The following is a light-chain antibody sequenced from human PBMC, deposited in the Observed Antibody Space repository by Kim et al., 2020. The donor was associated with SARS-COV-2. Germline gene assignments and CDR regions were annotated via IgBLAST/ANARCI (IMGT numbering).Light chain of an antibody. CDR1: SSDICGYNY. CDR2: DVS. V-gene: IGLV2-14*03. CDR3: SSYTSSDTSV. Sequence: GQSITISCTGTSSDICGYNYVSWFQQHPGKAPKLMIYDVSNRPSGISNRFSGSKSGNTASLTISGLQAEDEADYYCSSYTSSDTSVFGTGTKVTVL. J-gene: IGLJ1*01.